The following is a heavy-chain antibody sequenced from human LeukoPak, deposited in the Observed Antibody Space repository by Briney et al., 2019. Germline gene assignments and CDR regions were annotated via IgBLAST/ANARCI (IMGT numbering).Heavy chain of an antibody. D-gene: IGHD3-22*01. CDR2: INPSGGST. J-gene: IGHJ4*02. CDR3: ARDQYYYDSSGYYPGGY. V-gene: IGHV1-46*01. Sequence: ASVKVPCKASGYTFTSYYMHWVRQAPGQGLEWMGIINPSGGSTSYAQKFQGRVTMTRDTSTSTVYMELSSLRSEDTAVYYCARDQYYYDSSGYYPGGYWGQGTLVTVSS. CDR1: GYTFTSYY.